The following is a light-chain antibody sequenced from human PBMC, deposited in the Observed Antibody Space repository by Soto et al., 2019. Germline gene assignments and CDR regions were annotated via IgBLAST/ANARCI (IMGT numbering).Light chain of an antibody. Sequence: QSALTQPPSASGSPGQSVTISCTGTSSDIGAYIYVSWYQQHPGKAHKLMISEVSRRPSGVPERFSGSKSGNTASLTVSGLQADDEAHYYCSSYAGSNNFVFGTGTKLTVL. V-gene: IGLV2-8*01. CDR3: SSYAGSNNFV. CDR2: EVS. CDR1: SSDIGAYIY. J-gene: IGLJ1*01.